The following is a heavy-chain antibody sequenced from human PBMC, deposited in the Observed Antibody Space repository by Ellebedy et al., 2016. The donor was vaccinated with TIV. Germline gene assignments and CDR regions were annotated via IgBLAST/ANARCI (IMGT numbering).Heavy chain of an antibody. Sequence: GESLKISCSVSGFTFSSYAMHWVRQAPGKGLQYVSAISSNGVTTDYADSVEGRFTISRDNSKNTLYLQMSSLRPEDTAMYYGVKPWHSSSWYSNWFDPWGQGTLVTVSS. V-gene: IGHV3-64D*09. J-gene: IGHJ5*02. CDR1: GFTFSSYA. D-gene: IGHD6-13*01. CDR3: VKPWHSSSWYSNWFDP. CDR2: ISSNGVTT.